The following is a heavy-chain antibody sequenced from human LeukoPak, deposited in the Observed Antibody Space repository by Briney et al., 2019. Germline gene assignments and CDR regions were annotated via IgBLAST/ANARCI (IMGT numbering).Heavy chain of an antibody. CDR1: GGFISSYY. Sequence: SETLSLTCTASGGFISSYYWSWIRQPPGXGLEWIGDIYYSGSTTYNPSLKSRVTLSVDPSKTQFSLKLSSVPAAGTAVYYCARGHCSGGSCFSAWFDPWGQGTLVTVSS. J-gene: IGHJ5*02. D-gene: IGHD2-15*01. CDR3: ARGHCSGGSCFSAWFDP. V-gene: IGHV4-59*01. CDR2: IYYSGST.